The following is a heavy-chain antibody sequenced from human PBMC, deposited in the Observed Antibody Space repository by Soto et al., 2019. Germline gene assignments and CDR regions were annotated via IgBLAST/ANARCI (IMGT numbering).Heavy chain of an antibody. CDR3: ARADYGDRGLAFDS. CDR1: GASTGSSGYY. D-gene: IGHD4-17*01. Sequence: QVQLQESGPGLVKTSQTLSLTCTVSGASTGSSGYYWSWIRQHPGKGLEWIGYIYYTGSTYYSPSLKSRASISVDTSKNEFSLKLDSVTAADTAVYYCARADYGDRGLAFDSWGQGTLVTVSS. V-gene: IGHV4-31*03. CDR2: IYYTGST. J-gene: IGHJ4*02.